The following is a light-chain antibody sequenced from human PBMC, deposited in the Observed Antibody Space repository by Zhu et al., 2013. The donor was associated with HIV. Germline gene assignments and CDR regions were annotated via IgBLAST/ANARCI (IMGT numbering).Light chain of an antibody. V-gene: IGLV2-14*01. J-gene: IGLJ3*02. CDR3: SSFTSSSPWV. Sequence: QSALTQPASVSGSLGQSITISCTGTSSDVGAYKYVSWYQQHPGKAPKLMIYEVSDRPSGVSSRFSGSKSGNTASLTISGLQAEDEADYYCSSFTSSSPWVFGGGTKLTVL. CDR2: EVS. CDR1: SSDVGAYKY.